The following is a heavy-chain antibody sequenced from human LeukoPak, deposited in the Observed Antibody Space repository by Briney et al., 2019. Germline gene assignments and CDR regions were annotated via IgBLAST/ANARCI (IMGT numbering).Heavy chain of an antibody. J-gene: IGHJ4*02. V-gene: IGHV1-2*02. CDR1: GYTFTGYY. CDR3: ARPQYYYDSSGLCY. CDR2: INPNSGGT. Sequence: GASVKVSCKASGYTFTGYYMHWVRQAPGQGLEWMGWINPNSGGTNYAQKFQGRDTMTRDTSISTAYMELSRLRSDDTAVYYCARPQYYYDSSGLCYWGQGTLVTVSS. D-gene: IGHD3-22*01.